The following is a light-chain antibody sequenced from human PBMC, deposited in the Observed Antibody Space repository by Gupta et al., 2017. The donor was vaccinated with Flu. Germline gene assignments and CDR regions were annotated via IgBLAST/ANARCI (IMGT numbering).Light chain of an antibody. CDR3: QQEDNSSWT. J-gene: IGKJ2*02. CDR1: QSIRNW. Sequence: PSTLSASVGDRVTITGLASQSIRNWLPWYQHKPGKVPNLLLYKVSSLESEVLSRFNGSGSVTEFTLTISSLQPDNFAPHYSQQEDNSSWTYGQGTKMEIK. CDR2: KVS. V-gene: IGKV1-5*03.